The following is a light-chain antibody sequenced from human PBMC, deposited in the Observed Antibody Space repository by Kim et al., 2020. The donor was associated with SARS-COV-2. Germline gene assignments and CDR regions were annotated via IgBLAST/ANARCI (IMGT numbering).Light chain of an antibody. CDR1: SLRIYY. V-gene: IGLV3-19*01. Sequence: SSELTQDPAVSVALGQTVRITCQGDSLRIYYASWYQQKPGQAPLLVIYGKNNRPSGIPDRFSGSSSGDTASLTIAGAQAEDEADYYCNSWDSSGHHLVFGGGTKVTVL. CDR3: NSWDSSGHHLV. J-gene: IGLJ3*02. CDR2: GKN.